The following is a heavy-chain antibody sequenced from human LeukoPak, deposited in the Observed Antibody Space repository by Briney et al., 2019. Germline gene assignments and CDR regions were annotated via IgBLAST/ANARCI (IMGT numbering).Heavy chain of an antibody. V-gene: IGHV3-9*01. CDR3: AKDKY. J-gene: IGHJ1*01. Sequence: TGGSLRLSCAASGFTFDDYAMHWVRQAPGKGLEWVSGISWNSGSIAYADSVKGLFTISRDNAKNSLYLQMNSLRPEDTALYYCAKDKYWGQGTLVTVSS. D-gene: IGHD2/OR15-2a*01. CDR1: GFTFDDYA. CDR2: ISWNSGSI.